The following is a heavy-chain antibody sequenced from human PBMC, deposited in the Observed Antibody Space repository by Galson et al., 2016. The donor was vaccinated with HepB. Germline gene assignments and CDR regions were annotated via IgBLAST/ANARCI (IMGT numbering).Heavy chain of an antibody. V-gene: IGHV4-4*02. CDR3: ARDHRAREGFGI. Sequence: SLTCIVSGGSISRSNWWTWIRQPPGKGLEWIGEISHSGTTDYNPSFKSRINISVDMSKNEFSLKMSSVTAADTAVYYCARDHRAREGFGIWGQGTLVTVSS. CDR2: ISHSGTT. CDR1: GGSISRSNW. D-gene: IGHD1-26*01. J-gene: IGHJ3*02.